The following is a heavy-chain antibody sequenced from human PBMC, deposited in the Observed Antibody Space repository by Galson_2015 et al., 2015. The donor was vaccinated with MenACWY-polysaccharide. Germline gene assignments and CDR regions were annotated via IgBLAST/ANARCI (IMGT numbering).Heavy chain of an antibody. CDR1: GFPFSDSW. D-gene: IGHD3-3*01. J-gene: IGHJ3*01. CDR3: ARARSWSGYFAFDF. Sequence: SLRLSCAASGFPFSDSWMTWLRQAPGKGLERAATIKHRGSEKYYVDSVEGRFTVSRDNAKNSLYLQMNSLRAEDTAVYYCARARSWSGYFAFDFWGQGTMVTVSS. CDR2: IKHRGSEK. V-gene: IGHV3-7*01.